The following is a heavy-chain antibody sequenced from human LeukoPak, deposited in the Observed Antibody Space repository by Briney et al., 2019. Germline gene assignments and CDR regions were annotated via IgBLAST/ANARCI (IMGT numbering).Heavy chain of an antibody. D-gene: IGHD3-10*01. J-gene: IGHJ6*02. CDR1: GFSLTSNG. Sequence: GGSLRLSCAASGFSLTSNGMHWVRQAPGKGLEWVAFISHDGNKKYYADSVKGRFTVSRDSSKSTLFLQMDSLRRDDTADYYCARDIRVRYMPMVRAVEYYQYHAMDVWGQGTTVTVYS. CDR2: ISHDGNKK. V-gene: IGHV3-30*03. CDR3: ARDIRVRYMPMVRAVEYYQYHAMDV.